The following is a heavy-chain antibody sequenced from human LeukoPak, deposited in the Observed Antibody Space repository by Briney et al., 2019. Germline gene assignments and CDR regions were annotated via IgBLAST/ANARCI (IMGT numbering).Heavy chain of an antibody. Sequence: SETLSLTCAVYGGSFSGYYWSWIRQPPGKGLEWIGEINHSGSTNYNPSLKSRVTISVDTSKNQFSLKLSPVTAADTAVYYCARGLAVAGTRGYYFDYWGQGTLVTVSS. J-gene: IGHJ4*02. CDR3: ARGLAVAGTRGYYFDY. D-gene: IGHD6-19*01. CDR1: GGSFSGYY. CDR2: INHSGST. V-gene: IGHV4-34*01.